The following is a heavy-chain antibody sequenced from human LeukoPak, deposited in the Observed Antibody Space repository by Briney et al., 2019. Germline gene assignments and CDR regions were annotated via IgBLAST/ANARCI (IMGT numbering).Heavy chain of an antibody. V-gene: IGHV3-11*01. CDR2: ISSSGSTI. CDR3: AREVRYGDGAFDI. J-gene: IGHJ3*02. CDR1: GFTFSDYY. D-gene: IGHD4-17*01. Sequence: KTGGSLRLSCAASGFTFSDYYMGWIRQAPGKGLEWVSYISSSGSTIYYADSVKGRFTISRDNAKNSLYLQMNSLRAEDTAVYYCAREVRYGDGAFDIWGQGTMVTVSS.